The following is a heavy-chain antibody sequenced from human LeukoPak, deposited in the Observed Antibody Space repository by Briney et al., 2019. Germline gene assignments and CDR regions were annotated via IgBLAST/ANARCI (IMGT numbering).Heavy chain of an antibody. CDR2: IYTSGST. Sequence: SETLSLTCAVSGGSISSYYWSWIRQPAGKGLEWIGRIYTSGSTNYNPSLKSRVTMSVDTSKNQFSLKLSSVTAADTAVYYCARARGYYGSGSLRGWFDPWGQGTLVTVSS. CDR1: GGSISSYY. J-gene: IGHJ5*02. D-gene: IGHD3-10*01. CDR3: ARARGYYGSGSLRGWFDP. V-gene: IGHV4-4*07.